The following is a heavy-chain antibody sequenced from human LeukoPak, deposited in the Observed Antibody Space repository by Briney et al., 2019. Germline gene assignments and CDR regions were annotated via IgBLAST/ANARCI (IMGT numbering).Heavy chain of an antibody. CDR2: ISTYNGNT. CDR1: GYTFTSYG. V-gene: IGHV1-18*01. J-gene: IGHJ6*02. CDR3: ARDIVVVPAASEPNYYYYGMDV. D-gene: IGHD2-2*01. Sequence: ASVKVSCKASGYTFTSYGISWVRQAPGQGLEWMGWISTYNGNTNYAQKLQGRVTMTTDTSTSTAYMELRSLRSDDPAVYYCARDIVVVPAASEPNYYYYGMDVWGQGTTVTVSS.